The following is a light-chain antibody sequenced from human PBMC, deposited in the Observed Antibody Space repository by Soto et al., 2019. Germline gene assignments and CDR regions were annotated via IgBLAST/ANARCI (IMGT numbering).Light chain of an antibody. Sequence: LTQPPSASGSPGQSVAISCTGTKNDIGVYDFVSWYQHHPGKAPRLIIYEVVQRPSGVPDRFSGSKSGNTASLTVSGLRAADEADYFCKSYAGSNTYVFGSGTKSPS. J-gene: IGLJ1*01. CDR3: KSYAGSNTYV. V-gene: IGLV2-8*01. CDR2: EVV. CDR1: KNDIGVYDF.